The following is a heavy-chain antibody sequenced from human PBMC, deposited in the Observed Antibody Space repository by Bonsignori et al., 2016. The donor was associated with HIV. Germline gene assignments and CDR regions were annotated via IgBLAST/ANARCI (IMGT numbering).Heavy chain of an antibody. V-gene: IGHV3-33*06. J-gene: IGHJ3*02. CDR2: IWYDGSNK. CDR1: GFTFSSYG. CDR3: AKVSGWELLWDAFDI. D-gene: IGHD1-26*01. Sequence: GGSLRLSCAASGFTFSSYGMHWVRQAPGKGLEWVAVIWYDGSNKYYVDSVKGRFTISRDNSKNTLYLQMTSLRAEDTAVYYCAKVSGWELLWDAFDIWGQGTMVTVSS.